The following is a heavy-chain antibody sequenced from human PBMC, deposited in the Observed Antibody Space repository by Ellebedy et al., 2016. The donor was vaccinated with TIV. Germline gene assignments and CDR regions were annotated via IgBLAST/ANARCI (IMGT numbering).Heavy chain of an antibody. CDR3: ARDIQDCTGGNCYPDF. J-gene: IGHJ4*02. Sequence: AASVKVSCKASGYTFTSYYMHWVRQAPGQGLEWMGIINPSGGGTTYAQKFQGRVTMTRDMSTSTVYMDLSSLRSEDTAVYYCARDIQDCTGGNCYPDFWGQGTLVTVSS. CDR2: INPSGGGT. CDR1: GYTFTSYY. D-gene: IGHD2-15*01. V-gene: IGHV1-46*01.